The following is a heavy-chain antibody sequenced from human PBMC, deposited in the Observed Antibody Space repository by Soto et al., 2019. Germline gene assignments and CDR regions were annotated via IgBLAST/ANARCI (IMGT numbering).Heavy chain of an antibody. CDR3: ARVHLIMITDQYYYGLDV. Sequence: LSLTSAVYVDSFSDYFWSWIRQRPGKGLEWIGEIDHSGSTNYSPSLRSRVTMSIDTSKSQFSLKLRSVTAADAAIYYCARVHLIMITDQYYYGLDVWCQGFTVTV. D-gene: IGHD3-16*01. CDR1: VDSFSDYF. V-gene: IGHV4-34*01. J-gene: IGHJ6*02. CDR2: IDHSGST.